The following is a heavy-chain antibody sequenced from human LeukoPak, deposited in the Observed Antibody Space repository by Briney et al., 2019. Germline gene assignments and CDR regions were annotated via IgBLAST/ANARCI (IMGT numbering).Heavy chain of an antibody. D-gene: IGHD3-3*01. CDR1: GYTFTSYG. V-gene: IGHV1-18*01. J-gene: IGHJ6*02. Sequence: GVSVKVSCKASGYTFTSYGISRVRQAPGQGLEWMGWISAYNGNTNYAQKLQGRVTMTTDTSTSTAYMELRSLRSDDTAVCYCAREPYDFWSGYYSGGGYYGMDVWGQGTTVTVSS. CDR3: AREPYDFWSGYYSGGGYYGMDV. CDR2: ISAYNGNT.